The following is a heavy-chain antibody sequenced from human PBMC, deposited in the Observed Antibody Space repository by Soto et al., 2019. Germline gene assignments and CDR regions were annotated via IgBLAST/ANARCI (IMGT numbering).Heavy chain of an antibody. Sequence: HSGTLALACAVSGGCVNSSYWSWIRQPPGKGLEWIGYIYYSGSTNYNPSLKSRVTISVDTSKNQFSLKLSSVTAADTAVYYCARDHSGSYYAFYIWGQGTMSTFSS. CDR2: IYYSGST. D-gene: IGHD1-26*01. V-gene: IGHV4-59*02. CDR1: GGCVNSSY. J-gene: IGHJ3*02. CDR3: ARDHSGSYYAFYI.